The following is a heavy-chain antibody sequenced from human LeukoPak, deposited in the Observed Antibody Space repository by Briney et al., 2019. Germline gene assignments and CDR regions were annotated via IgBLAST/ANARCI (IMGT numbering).Heavy chain of an antibody. J-gene: IGHJ4*02. V-gene: IGHV4-4*02. Sequence: SETLSLTCAVSGGSISSSNWWSWVRQPPGKGLEWIGEIYHSGSTNYNPSLKSRVTISVDKSKNQFSLKLSSVTAADTAVYYCARVMIGCSGGSCYSGDFDYWGQGTLVTVSS. CDR3: ARVMIGCSGGSCYSGDFDY. D-gene: IGHD2-15*01. CDR2: IYHSGST. CDR1: GGSISSSNW.